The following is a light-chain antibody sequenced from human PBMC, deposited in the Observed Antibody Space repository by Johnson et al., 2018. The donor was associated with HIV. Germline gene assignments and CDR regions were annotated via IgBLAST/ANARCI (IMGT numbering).Light chain of an antibody. CDR1: SSNIGNTY. CDR3: ATWDSSLTTGGV. CDR2: KND. J-gene: IGLJ1*01. V-gene: IGLV1-51*02. Sequence: QSVLTQPPSVSAAPGQKVTISCSGTSSNIGNTYISWYQQLPGTAPKLLIYKNDKRPSGIPDRFSGSKSGTSATLGITGLQTGDEADYYCATWDSSLTTGGVFGSGTKVTVL.